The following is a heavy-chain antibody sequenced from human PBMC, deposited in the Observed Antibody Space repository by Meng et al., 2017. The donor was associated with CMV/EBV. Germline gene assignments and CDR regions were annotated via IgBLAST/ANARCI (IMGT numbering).Heavy chain of an antibody. Sequence: PSGTTFSVCAMHRGRRAPGEGLACIEVISYDGSNTYYADSVKGRLTISRDNFKHTLYLQMNSLRAEDTAVYYCAIAFNANYALSPRYWGQGTLVTVSS. CDR2: ISYDGSNT. CDR3: AIAFNANYALSPRY. J-gene: IGHJ4*02. V-gene: IGHV3-30*01. D-gene: IGHD4/OR15-4a*01. CDR1: GTTFSVCA.